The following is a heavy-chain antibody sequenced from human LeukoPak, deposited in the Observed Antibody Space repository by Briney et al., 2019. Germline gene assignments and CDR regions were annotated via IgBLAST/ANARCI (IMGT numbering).Heavy chain of an antibody. Sequence: KPGGSLRLSCSASGFTFSSYSMNWVRQAPGKGLEWVSSISSSSVYIYCADSVKGRFTISRDNAKDSLYLQMNSLRAEDTAVYYCARDIIRGIIDYWGQGTLVTVSS. CDR3: ARDIIRGIIDY. J-gene: IGHJ4*02. D-gene: IGHD3-10*01. CDR2: ISSSSVYI. V-gene: IGHV3-21*01. CDR1: GFTFSSYS.